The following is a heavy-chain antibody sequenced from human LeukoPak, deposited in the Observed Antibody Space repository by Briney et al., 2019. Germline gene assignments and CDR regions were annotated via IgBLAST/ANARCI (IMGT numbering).Heavy chain of an antibody. D-gene: IGHD3-10*02. J-gene: IGHJ6*04. CDR3: AELGITMIGGV. V-gene: IGHV3-7*01. CDR2: IKEDGSES. CDR1: GFTFSNYW. Sequence: GGSLRLSCAASGFTFSNYWMSWVRQAPGKGVEWVANIKEDGSESHYVGSVKGRFTISRDNAKNSLYLQMNSLRAEDTAVYYCAELGITMIGGVWGKGTTVTISS.